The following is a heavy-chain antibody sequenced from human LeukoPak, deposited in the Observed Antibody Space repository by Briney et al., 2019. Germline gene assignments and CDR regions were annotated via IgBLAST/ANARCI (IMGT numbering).Heavy chain of an antibody. CDR2: INHSGST. CDR3: ARARAKKTRGYFDY. V-gene: IGHV4-34*01. Sequence: SETLSLTCAVYGGSFSGYYWSWLRQPPGKGLEWIGEINHSGSTNYNPSLTSRVTISVDTSKNQFSLKLSSVTAADTAVYYCARARAKKTRGYFDYWGQGTLVTVSS. CDR1: GGSFSGYY. J-gene: IGHJ4*02. D-gene: IGHD3-10*01.